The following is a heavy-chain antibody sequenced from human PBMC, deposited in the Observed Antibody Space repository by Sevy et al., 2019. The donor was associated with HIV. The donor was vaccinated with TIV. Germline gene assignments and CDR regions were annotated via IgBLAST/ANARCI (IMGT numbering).Heavy chain of an antibody. D-gene: IGHD1-26*01. J-gene: IGHJ6*02. Sequence: GGSLRLSCTGSGFSFSYYGIHWVRQAPGKGLDWVALISHDGINEYYADSVKGRFTISRDNSKNTVYLEMNRLRNEDTAIYFCANAYSGSYSHSYLYALDDWGQGTTVTVSS. CDR2: ISHDGINE. CDR1: GFSFSYYG. CDR3: ANAYSGSYSHSYLYALDD. V-gene: IGHV3-30*18.